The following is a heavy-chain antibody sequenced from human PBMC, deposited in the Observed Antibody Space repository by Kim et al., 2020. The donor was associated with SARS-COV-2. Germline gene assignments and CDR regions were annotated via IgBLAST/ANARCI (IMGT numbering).Heavy chain of an antibody. V-gene: IGHV4-31*03. CDR2: IYYSGST. D-gene: IGHD2-2*01. CDR3: ARDRGYCSSTSCHGVYYFDY. CDR1: GGSISSGGYY. Sequence: SETLSLTCTVSGGSISSGGYYWSWIRQHPGKGLEWIGYIYYSGSTYYNPSLKSRVTISVDTSKNQFSLKLSSVTAADTAVYYCARDRGYCSSTSCHGVYYFDYWGQGTLVTVSS. J-gene: IGHJ4*02.